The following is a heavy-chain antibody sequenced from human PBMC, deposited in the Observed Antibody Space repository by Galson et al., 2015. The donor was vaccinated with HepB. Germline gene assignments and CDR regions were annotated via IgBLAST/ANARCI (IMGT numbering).Heavy chain of an antibody. V-gene: IGHV3-23*03. Sequence: SLRLSCATSGKNFNLYAMNWFRQAPGRGPEWVSVIDKDGVSTNYADSVRGRFTMSRDNSRNSVFLQMNSLRGDDTAVYYCALVRWLQWTKDDSFDHWGQGTLVTVSS. CDR3: ALVRWLQWTKDDSFDH. J-gene: IGHJ4*02. D-gene: IGHD5-24*01. CDR2: IDKDGVST. CDR1: GKNFNLYA.